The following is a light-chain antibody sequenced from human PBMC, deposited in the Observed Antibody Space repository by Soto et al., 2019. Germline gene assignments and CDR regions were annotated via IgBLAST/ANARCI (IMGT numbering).Light chain of an antibody. CDR2: GNN. J-gene: IGLJ3*02. V-gene: IGLV1-40*01. CDR1: NSNIGAGSD. Sequence: QSVLTQPPSVSGAPGQRVTISCSGSNSNIGAGSDVHWYQQLPGTAPKLLICGNNNRPSGVPDRFSGSKSGTSASLAITGLQAEDEADYYCQSSDSSLSTWVFGGGTKVTVL. CDR3: QSSDSSLSTWV.